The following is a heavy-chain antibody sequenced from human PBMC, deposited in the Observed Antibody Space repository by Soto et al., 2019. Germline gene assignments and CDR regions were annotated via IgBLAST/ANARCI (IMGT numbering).Heavy chain of an antibody. CDR3: ARDPEHSSSWYCFDY. CDR2: IYYSGST. CDR1: GGSVSSGSYY. J-gene: IGHJ4*03. D-gene: IGHD6-13*01. Sequence: SETLSLTCTVSGGSVSSGSYYWSWIRQPPGKGLEWIGYIYYSGSTNYNPSLKSRVTISVDTSKNQFSLKLNSVTAADTAVYYCARDPEHSSSWYCFDYWGQGTLVTVSS. V-gene: IGHV4-61*01.